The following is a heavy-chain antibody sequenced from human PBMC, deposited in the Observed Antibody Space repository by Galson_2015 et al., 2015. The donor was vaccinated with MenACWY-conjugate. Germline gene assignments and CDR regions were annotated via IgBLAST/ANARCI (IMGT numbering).Heavy chain of an antibody. CDR1: GYTFTTYY. V-gene: IGHV1-46*01. Sequence: SVKVSCKASGYTFTTYYMHWLRQAPGEGLEWVGIINPSGGGTSHAQQFQGRVSMTRDTSTSTVYMELSALTSDDTAVYYCARGGGLPAAGKNWYFDLWGRGTLVTVSS. D-gene: IGHD6-13*01. CDR2: INPSGGGT. CDR3: ARGGGLPAAGKNWYFDL. J-gene: IGHJ2*01.